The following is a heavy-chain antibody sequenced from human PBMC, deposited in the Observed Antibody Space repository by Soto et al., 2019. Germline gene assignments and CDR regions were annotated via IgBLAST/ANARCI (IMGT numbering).Heavy chain of an antibody. Sequence: QVQLVESGGGVVQPGRSLRLSCAASGFTFSSYGMHWVRQAPGKGLEWVAVIWYDGSNKYYADSVKGRFTISRDNSKNTLYLQMNSLRAEDTAVYYCARDGYCSGGSCYRRFDYWGQGTLVTVSS. CDR1: GFTFSSYG. J-gene: IGHJ4*02. CDR3: ARDGYCSGGSCYRRFDY. CDR2: IWYDGSNK. V-gene: IGHV3-33*01. D-gene: IGHD2-15*01.